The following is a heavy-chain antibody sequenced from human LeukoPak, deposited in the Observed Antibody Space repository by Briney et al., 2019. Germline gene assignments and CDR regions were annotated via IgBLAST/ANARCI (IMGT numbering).Heavy chain of an antibody. CDR3: AREVISPQIGSSSSWYYFDY. V-gene: IGHV4-30-2*01. D-gene: IGHD6-13*01. Sequence: PSETLSLTCAVSGGSISSGGYSWSWIRQPPGKGLEWIGYIYHSGSTYYNPSLKSRVTISVDRSKNQFSLKLSSVTAADTAVYYCAREVISPQIGSSSSWYYFDYWGQGTLVTVSS. J-gene: IGHJ4*02. CDR1: GGSISSGGYS. CDR2: IYHSGST.